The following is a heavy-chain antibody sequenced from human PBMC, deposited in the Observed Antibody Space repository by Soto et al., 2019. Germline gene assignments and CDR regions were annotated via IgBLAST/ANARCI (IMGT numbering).Heavy chain of an antibody. CDR1: GFTFSDYA. Sequence: VQLVESGGGVVQPGRSLRLSCAASGFTFSDYAMHWVRQAPGKGLEWVAVVSHDGRNTHYADSVKGRFTISRDSSKNTVSLETTSLRAEDTAVYYCAKGGRQCLVTSDFNYWGQGALVTVSS. CDR3: AKGGRQCLVTSDFNY. D-gene: IGHD6-19*01. V-gene: IGHV3-30*18. J-gene: IGHJ4*02. CDR2: VSHDGRNT.